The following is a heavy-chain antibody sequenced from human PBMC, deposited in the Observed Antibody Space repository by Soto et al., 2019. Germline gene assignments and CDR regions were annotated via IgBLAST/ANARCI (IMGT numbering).Heavy chain of an antibody. V-gene: IGHV1-3*01. J-gene: IGHJ4*02. CDR2: INAGNGNA. Sequence: ASVKVSCKASGYTFTSYAMHWVRQAPGQRLGWMGWINAGNGNAKYSQKFQGRVTITRDTSASTAYMELSSLRSEDTAVYYCARVSMVRGVKYDSSGYPDYWGRG. CDR1: GYTFTSYA. D-gene: IGHD3-10*01. CDR3: ARVSMVRGVKYDSSGYPDY.